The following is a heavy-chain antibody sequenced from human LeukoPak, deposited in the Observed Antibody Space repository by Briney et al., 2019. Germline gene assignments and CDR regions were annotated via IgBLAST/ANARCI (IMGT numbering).Heavy chain of an antibody. V-gene: IGHV4-34*01. CDR3: ARGRSGSGIVVVPAARRFDP. J-gene: IGHJ5*02. CDR2: INHSGST. D-gene: IGHD2-2*01. Sequence: PSETLSPTCAVYGGSFSGYYWSWIRQPPGKGLEWIGEINHSGSTNYNPSLKSRVTISVDTSKNQFSLKLSSVTAADTAVYYCARGRSGSGIVVVPAARRFDPWGQGTLVTVSS. CDR1: GGSFSGYY.